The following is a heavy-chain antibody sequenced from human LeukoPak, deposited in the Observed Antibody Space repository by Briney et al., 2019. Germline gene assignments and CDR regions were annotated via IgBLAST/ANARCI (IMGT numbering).Heavy chain of an antibody. CDR1: GFTFSSYS. CDR2: ISSSSSYI. CDR3: ARGPSPYYDILTGFFDY. V-gene: IGHV3-21*01. Sequence: PGGSLGLSCAASGFTFSSYSMNWVRQAPGKGLEWVSSISSSSSYIYYADSVKGRFTISRDNAKNSLYLQMNSLRAEDTAVYYCARGPSPYYDILTGFFDYWGQGTLVTVSS. J-gene: IGHJ4*02. D-gene: IGHD3-9*01.